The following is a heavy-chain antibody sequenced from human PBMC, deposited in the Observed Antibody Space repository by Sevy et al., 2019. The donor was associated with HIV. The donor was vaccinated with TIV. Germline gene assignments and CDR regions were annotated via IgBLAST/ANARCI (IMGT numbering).Heavy chain of an antibody. D-gene: IGHD2-21*01. V-gene: IGHV3-9*01. CDR1: GFPFNDHA. CDR2: ISWNSRNI. Sequence: GGSLRLSCAASGFPFNDHAMHWVRQVPGKGLEWVSGISWNSRNIGYADSVKGRFTISRDNARHFVYLEMNSLRPEDTAFYYNAKDINRGCDGVNGYSYYYYFYGLDVWGQGTTVTVSS. J-gene: IGHJ6*02. CDR3: AKDINRGCDGVNGYSYYYYFYGLDV.